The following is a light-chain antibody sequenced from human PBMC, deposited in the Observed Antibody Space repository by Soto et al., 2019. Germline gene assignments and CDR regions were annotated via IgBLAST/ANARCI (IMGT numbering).Light chain of an antibody. CDR1: SSDIGGDNY. CDR2: DVS. J-gene: IGLJ1*01. Sequence: QSVLTQPASVSGSPGQSITVSCTGSSSDIGGDNYVSWYQQHPAKAPKLVLYDVSHRPSGISDRFSGSKSGNTSSLTISGLQAEDEAHHYCLSYSSITTLVFGTGTKLTVL. CDR3: LSYSSITTLV. V-gene: IGLV2-14*03.